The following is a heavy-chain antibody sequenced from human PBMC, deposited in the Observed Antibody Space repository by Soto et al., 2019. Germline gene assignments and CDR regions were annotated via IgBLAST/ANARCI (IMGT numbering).Heavy chain of an antibody. Sequence: QVQLVQSGAEVKKPGASVKVSCKVSGYTLTELSMHWVRQAPGKGLEWMGGFDPEDGETIYAQKFQGRVTMTEDTSTDTAYMELSSLRSEDTAVYYCATDLSDDILTGSTLDYWGQGTLVTVSS. J-gene: IGHJ4*02. D-gene: IGHD3-9*01. CDR3: ATDLSDDILTGSTLDY. CDR2: FDPEDGET. V-gene: IGHV1-24*01. CDR1: GYTLTELS.